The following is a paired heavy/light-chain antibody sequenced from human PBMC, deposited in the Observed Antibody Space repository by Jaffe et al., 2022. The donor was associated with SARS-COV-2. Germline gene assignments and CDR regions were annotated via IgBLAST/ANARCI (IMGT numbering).Heavy chain of an antibody. Sequence: QVQLVESGGGVVQPGRSLRLSCAASGLTFSSYAMHWVRQAPGKGLEWVALISYDGSAKYYADSVKGRFTISRDNSKNTLYLQMNSLTTEDTAVYYCASGPYTSSWHDYWGQGTLVTVSS. CDR1: GLTFSSYA. CDR2: ISYDGSAK. CDR3: ASGPYTSSWHDY. D-gene: IGHD6-13*01. J-gene: IGHJ4*02. V-gene: IGHV3-30*04.
Light chain of an antibody. CDR2: EAS. CDR3: QQYNHWPPLN. CDR1: QSVSSH. Sequence: ELVMTQSPATLSVSPGERVTLSCRASQSVSSHLAWYQQKPGQAPRLLIYEASTRATGIPARFSGSGSGTEFTLTISSLESEDFAVYYCQQYNHWPPLNFGGGTKLEIK. J-gene: IGKJ4*01. V-gene: IGKV3-15*01.